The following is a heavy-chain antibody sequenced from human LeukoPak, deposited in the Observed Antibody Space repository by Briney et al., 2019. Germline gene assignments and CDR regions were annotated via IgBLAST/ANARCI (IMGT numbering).Heavy chain of an antibody. CDR3: ARNYYYDSSGYYHY. D-gene: IGHD3-22*01. CDR1: GFRFSTYW. CDR2: INQDGNEE. V-gene: IGHV3-7*01. Sequence: PGGSLRLSCVVSGFRFSTYWMRWVRQAPGKGLEWVANINQDGNEECHVDSVKGRFTISRDNAKNSLYLQMNSLRAEDTAVYYCARNYYYDSSGYYHYWGQGTLVTVSS. J-gene: IGHJ4*02.